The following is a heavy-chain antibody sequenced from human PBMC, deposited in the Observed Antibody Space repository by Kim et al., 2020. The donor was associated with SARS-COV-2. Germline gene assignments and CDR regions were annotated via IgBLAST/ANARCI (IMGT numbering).Heavy chain of an antibody. D-gene: IGHD3-9*01. Sequence: GGSLRLSCAASGFTFSSYGMHWVRQAPGKGLEWVAVIWNDGSKKYYADSVKGRFTISRENSKKTLYLQMNSLRGEDTAVYYCARSSAPTIYYFDYWGQEPWSPSPQ. CDR2: IWNDGSKK. CDR1: GFTFSSYG. CDR3: ARSSAPTIYYFDY. V-gene: IGHV3-33*08. J-gene: IGHJ4*01.